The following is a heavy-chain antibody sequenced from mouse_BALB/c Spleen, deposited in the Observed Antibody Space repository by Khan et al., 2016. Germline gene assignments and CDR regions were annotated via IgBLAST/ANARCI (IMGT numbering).Heavy chain of an antibody. J-gene: IGHJ4*01. Sequence: QVQLKEPGPGLVAPSQSLSITCTVTGFSLTTYGVHWIRQPPGKGLAWLGVIWAGGSTNYNSALMSRLSITKDNSQSHLLLKMNSLLTDDTALYYCVRGYGNYVSYAVDYWGQGTSVTVSS. CDR3: VRGYGNYVSYAVDY. V-gene: IGHV2-9*02. CDR2: IWAGGST. D-gene: IGHD2-1*01. CDR1: GFSLTTYG.